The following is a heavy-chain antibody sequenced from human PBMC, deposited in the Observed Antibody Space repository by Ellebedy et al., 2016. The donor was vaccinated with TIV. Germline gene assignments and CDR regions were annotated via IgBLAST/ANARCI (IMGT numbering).Heavy chain of an antibody. Sequence: ASVKVSXXASGYTFTSYGISWVRQAPGQGLEWMGWISAYNGNTNYAQKLQGRVTMTTDTSTSTAYMELRSLRSDDTAVYYCARDPKLRYFDWSHGYYGMDVWGQGTTVTVSS. D-gene: IGHD3-9*01. CDR2: ISAYNGNT. V-gene: IGHV1-18*01. J-gene: IGHJ6*02. CDR3: ARDPKLRYFDWSHGYYGMDV. CDR1: GYTFTSYG.